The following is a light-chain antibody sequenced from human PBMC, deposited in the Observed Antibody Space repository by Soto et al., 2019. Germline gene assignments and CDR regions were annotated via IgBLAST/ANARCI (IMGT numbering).Light chain of an antibody. CDR1: SSDVGPYNL. Sequence: QAVVTQPASVSGSPGQSITISCTGSSSDVGPYNLVSWYQHHPGKAPKLMISEVVKRPSGVSNRFSGSKSGNTASLTISGLQAEDEADYYCCSYAGSSMFVFGGGTQLTVL. CDR3: CSYAGSSMFV. J-gene: IGLJ2*01. V-gene: IGLV2-23*02. CDR2: EVV.